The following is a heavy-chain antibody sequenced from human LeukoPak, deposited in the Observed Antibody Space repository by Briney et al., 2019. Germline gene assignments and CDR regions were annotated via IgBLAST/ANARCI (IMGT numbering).Heavy chain of an antibody. CDR2: IIPILGIA. CDR3: ASANRDYYDSSGYYFGY. J-gene: IGHJ4*02. D-gene: IGHD3-22*01. Sequence: SVKVSGKASGGTFSNYAISWVRQAPGQGLEWMGRIIPILGIANYAQKFQGRVTITADKSTSTAYMELSSLRSEDTAVYYCASANRDYYDSSGYYFGYWGQGTLVTVSS. CDR1: GGTFSNYA. V-gene: IGHV1-69*04.